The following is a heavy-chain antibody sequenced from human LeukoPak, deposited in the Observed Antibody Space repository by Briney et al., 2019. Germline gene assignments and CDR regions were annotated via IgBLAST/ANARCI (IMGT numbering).Heavy chain of an antibody. CDR2: ISSSSSYT. CDR1: GFTFSDYY. V-gene: IGHV3-11*05. Sequence: GGSLRLSCAASGFTFSDYYMSWIRQAPGKGLEWVSYISSSSSYTNYADSVKGRFTISRDNAKNSLYLQMNSLRAEDTAVYYCARGGEYAGPVGADFWGQGILVAVSS. J-gene: IGHJ4*02. CDR3: ARGGEYAGPVGADF. D-gene: IGHD3-10*01.